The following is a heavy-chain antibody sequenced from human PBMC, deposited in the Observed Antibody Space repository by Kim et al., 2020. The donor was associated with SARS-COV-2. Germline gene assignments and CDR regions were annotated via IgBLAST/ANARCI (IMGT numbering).Heavy chain of an antibody. CDR3: ARAFNSSSWFFDY. D-gene: IGHD6-13*01. CDR2: IWYDGSNK. Sequence: GGSLRLSCAASGFTFSSYGMHWVRQAPGKGLEWVAVIWYDGSNKYYADSVKGRFTISRDNSKNTLYLQMNSLRAEDTAVYYCARAFNSSSWFFDYWGQGTLVTASS. V-gene: IGHV3-33*01. J-gene: IGHJ4*02. CDR1: GFTFSSYG.